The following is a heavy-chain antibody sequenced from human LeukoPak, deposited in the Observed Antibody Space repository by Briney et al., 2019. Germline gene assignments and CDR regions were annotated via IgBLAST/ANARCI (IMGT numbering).Heavy chain of an antibody. CDR3: ASPYSGYYYGMDV. J-gene: IGHJ6*02. CDR2: ISSSSSYI. D-gene: IGHD5-12*01. V-gene: IGHV3-21*01. Sequence: GGSLRLSCAASGFTFSSYSMNWVRQAPGKGLEWVSSISSSSSYIYYADSVKGRFTISRDNAKNSLYLQMNSLRAEDTAVYYCASPYSGYYYGMDVWGQGTTVTVSS. CDR1: GFTFSSYS.